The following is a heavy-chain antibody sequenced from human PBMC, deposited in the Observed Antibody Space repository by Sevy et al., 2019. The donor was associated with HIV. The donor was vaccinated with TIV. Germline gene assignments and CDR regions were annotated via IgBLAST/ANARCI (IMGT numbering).Heavy chain of an antibody. D-gene: IGHD3-10*01. V-gene: IGHV3-72*01. Sequence: GGSLRLSCAASGFTFSDHYMDWVRQAPGKGLEWVGRTRNKANSYTTEYAASVKGRFTISRDDSKNSLYLQMNSLKTGDTALYYCARGGSGSYYFDYWGQGTLVTVSS. CDR3: ARGGSGSYYFDY. CDR1: GFTFSDHY. J-gene: IGHJ4*02. CDR2: TRNKANSYTT.